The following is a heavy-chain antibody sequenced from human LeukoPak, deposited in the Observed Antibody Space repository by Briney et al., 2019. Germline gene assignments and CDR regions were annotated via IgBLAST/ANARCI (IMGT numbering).Heavy chain of an antibody. CDR3: ARGKSLRFLEWLLFDY. D-gene: IGHD3-3*01. J-gene: IGHJ4*02. CDR2: IYYSGST. CDR1: GGSISSYY. Sequence: SETLSLTCTVSGGSISSYYWSWIRQPPGKGLEWIGYIYYSGSTNYNPSLKSRVTISVDTSKNQFSLKLSSVTAADTAVYYCARGKSLRFLEWLLFDYWGQGTLVTVSS. V-gene: IGHV4-59*08.